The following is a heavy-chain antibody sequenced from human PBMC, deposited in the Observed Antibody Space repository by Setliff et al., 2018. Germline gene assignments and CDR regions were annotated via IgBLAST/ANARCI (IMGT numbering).Heavy chain of an antibody. CDR1: GDSISGRF. CDR3: ARGITPTTRPGYYYMDV. J-gene: IGHJ6*03. D-gene: IGHD3-16*01. Sequence: SETLSLTCTVSGDSISGRFWNWIRQTPDKGLEWIGRVYYSGLDDLNPSLQSRLTISVDTSKKQFSLSLTSGTAADTAIYYCARGITPTTRPGYYYMDVWGKGTTVTVSS. CDR2: VYYSGLD. V-gene: IGHV4-59*11.